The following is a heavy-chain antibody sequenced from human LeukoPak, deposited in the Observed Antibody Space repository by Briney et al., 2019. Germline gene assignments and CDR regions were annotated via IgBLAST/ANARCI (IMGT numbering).Heavy chain of an antibody. V-gene: IGHV1-2*02. CDR1: GYTFTGYY. CDR2: INPNSGGT. J-gene: IGHJ4*02. CDR3: ARGRIHYDPYPLFDY. Sequence: ASVKVSCKASGYTFTGYYMHWVRQAPGQGLEWRGWINPNSGGTHYAQKFQGRVTMTRDTSISTDYMELSRLRSEDTAVYYCARGRIHYDPYPLFDYWGQGTLVTVSS. D-gene: IGHD3-3*01.